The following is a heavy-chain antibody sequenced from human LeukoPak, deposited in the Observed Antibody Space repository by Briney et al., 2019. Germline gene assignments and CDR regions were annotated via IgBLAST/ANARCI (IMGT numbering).Heavy chain of an antibody. J-gene: IGHJ4*02. D-gene: IGHD3-16*02. Sequence: SETLSLTCTVSGGSISSGSYYWSWIRQPAGKGLEWIGRIYTSGSTNYNPSLKSRVTISVDTSKNQFSLKLSSVTAADTAVYYCARQVITFGGVIGDFDYWGQGTLVTVSS. CDR3: ARQVITFGGVIGDFDY. CDR2: IYTSGST. CDR1: GGSISSGSYY. V-gene: IGHV4-61*02.